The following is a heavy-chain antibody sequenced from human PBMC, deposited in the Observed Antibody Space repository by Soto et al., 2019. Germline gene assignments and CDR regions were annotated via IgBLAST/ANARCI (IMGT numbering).Heavy chain of an antibody. Sequence: GGSLGLSCAASGFTFSNYKMNWVRQAPGKGLEWVSYISSSGTTIYNADSVKGRFTISRDNVKNSMYLQMNSPRDEDTAVYFCARDGATSLTTYFYGMDVWGQGTTVTVSS. CDR3: ARDGATSLTTYFYGMDV. D-gene: IGHD1-1*01. CDR1: GFTFSNYK. V-gene: IGHV3-48*02. CDR2: ISSSGTTI. J-gene: IGHJ6*02.